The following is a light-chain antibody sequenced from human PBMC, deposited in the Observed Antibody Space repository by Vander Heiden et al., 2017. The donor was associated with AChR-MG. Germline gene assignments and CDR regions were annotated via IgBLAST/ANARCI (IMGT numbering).Light chain of an antibody. CDR2: DAS. J-gene: IGKJ3*01. CDR3: QQEHNPPIT. CDR1: EDISNY. Sequence: DIQMTQSPSSLSASVGDRVIITCQANEDISNYLNWYQQKPGKAPKLLIYDASNLETGVPPRFSGSGSGTDFTFAISSLQPEDIATYYCQQEHNPPITFGHGTTVDLK. V-gene: IGKV1-33*01.